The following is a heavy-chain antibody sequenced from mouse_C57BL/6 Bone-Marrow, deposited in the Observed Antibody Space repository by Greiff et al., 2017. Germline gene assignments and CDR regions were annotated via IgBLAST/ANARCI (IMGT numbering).Heavy chain of an antibody. J-gene: IGHJ2*01. CDR3: TYFSTVANRYYFGY. CDR1: GFNFKDAY. V-gene: IGHV14-4*01. Sequence: EVQLQQSGAELVRPGASVKLSCTASGFNFKDAYMHWVKQRPEQGLEWIGWIDPEKGDTEYASKFPGKATITDDPSSNSGYLQLRRLTSEDTAVYYCTYFSTVANRYYFGYWGQGTTLTVSS. D-gene: IGHD1-1*01. CDR2: IDPEKGDT.